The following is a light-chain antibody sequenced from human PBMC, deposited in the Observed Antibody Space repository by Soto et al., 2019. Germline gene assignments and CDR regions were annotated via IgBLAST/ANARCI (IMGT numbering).Light chain of an antibody. CDR2: EVS. J-gene: IGLJ2*01. CDR3: SSYAGNNKGV. Sequence: QSALTQPPSASGSPGQSVTISCTGTSSDVGGFNYVSWYQHHPGKAPKLMIYEVSKRPSGVPDRFSGSKSGNTASLTVSGLQAEDEADYYRSSYAGNNKGVFGGGTKVTVL. V-gene: IGLV2-8*01. CDR1: SSDVGGFNY.